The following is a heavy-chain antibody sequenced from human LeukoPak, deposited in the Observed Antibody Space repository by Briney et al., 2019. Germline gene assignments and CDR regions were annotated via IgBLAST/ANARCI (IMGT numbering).Heavy chain of an antibody. Sequence: GGSLRLSCAASGFTFSSYGMHWVRQAPGKGLEWVAVISYDGSNKYYADSVKGRFTISRDNSKNTLYLKMNSLRAEDTAVYYCANVPYCSSTSCQPVGFDPWGQGTLVTVSS. CDR2: ISYDGSNK. CDR3: ANVPYCSSTSCQPVGFDP. J-gene: IGHJ5*02. D-gene: IGHD2-2*01. CDR1: GFTFSSYG. V-gene: IGHV3-30*18.